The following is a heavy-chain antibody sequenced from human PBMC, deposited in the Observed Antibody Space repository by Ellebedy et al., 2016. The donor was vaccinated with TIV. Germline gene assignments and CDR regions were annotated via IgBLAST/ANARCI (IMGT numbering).Heavy chain of an antibody. CDR3: ARIVGATVNWFDP. D-gene: IGHD1-26*01. Sequence: AASVKVSCKASGYTFTSYAMHWVRQAPGQRLQWMGWINAGNGNTKYSQKFQGRVTITRDTSASTAYMELSSLRSEDTAVYYCARIVGATVNWFDPWGQGTLVTVSS. CDR1: GYTFTSYA. V-gene: IGHV1-3*01. J-gene: IGHJ5*02. CDR2: INAGNGNT.